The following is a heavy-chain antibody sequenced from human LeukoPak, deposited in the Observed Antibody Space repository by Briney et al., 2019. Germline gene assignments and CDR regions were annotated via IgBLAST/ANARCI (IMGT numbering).Heavy chain of an antibody. CDR3: ARDTCGCGSGWHLYWYFDL. Sequence: GGSLRLSCAASGFTFSDYAMHWVRQAPGKELEYVAAISSNGGSIHYANSVKGRFTISRDNSKNTLYLQMDSLRAEDMAVYYCARDTCGCGSGWHLYWYFDLWGRGTLVTVSS. CDR2: ISSNGGSI. D-gene: IGHD6-19*01. CDR1: GFTFSDYA. J-gene: IGHJ2*01. V-gene: IGHV3-64*01.